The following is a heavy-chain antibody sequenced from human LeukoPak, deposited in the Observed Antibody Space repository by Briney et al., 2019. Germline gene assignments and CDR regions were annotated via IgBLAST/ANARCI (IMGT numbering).Heavy chain of an antibody. CDR1: GYTFTSYG. CDR2: ISAYNGNT. J-gene: IGHJ6*02. D-gene: IGHD6-13*01. CDR3: ARVSSSWYPDYYYYGMDV. Sequence: ASVKVSCKASGYTFTSYGISWVRQAPGQGLEWMGWISAYNGNTNYAQKLQGRVTMTTDTSTSTAYMELRSLRSDDTAVYYCARVSSSWYPDYYYYGMDVWGQGTLVTVSS. V-gene: IGHV1-18*01.